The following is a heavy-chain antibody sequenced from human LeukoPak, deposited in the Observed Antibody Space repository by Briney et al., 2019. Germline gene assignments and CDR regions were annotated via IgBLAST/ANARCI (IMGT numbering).Heavy chain of an antibody. J-gene: IGHJ6*02. CDR3: ARDMVRGVIIDRYYYYYGMDV. Sequence: PGGSLRLSCAASGFTFSSYSMNWVRQAPGKGLEWVSFISSSSSYIYYADSVKGRFTISRDNAKNSLYLQMNSLRAEDTAVYYCARDMVRGVIIDRYYYYYGMDVWGQGTTATVSS. CDR2: ISSSSSYI. CDR1: GFTFSSYS. V-gene: IGHV3-21*01. D-gene: IGHD3-10*01.